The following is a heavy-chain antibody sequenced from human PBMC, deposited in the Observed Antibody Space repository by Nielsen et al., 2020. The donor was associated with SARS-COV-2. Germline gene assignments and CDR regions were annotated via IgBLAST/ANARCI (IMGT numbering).Heavy chain of an antibody. Sequence: SETLSLTCTVSGGSISSNNYYWVWIRQPPGKGLEWIGSLPSRGSAYYNPSLRNRVTMSADTSKNQFSLKLSSVTAADTAVYYCASFNCTNGVCVDWGQGTLVTVSS. V-gene: IGHV4-39*07. CDR1: GGSISSNNYY. D-gene: IGHD2-8*01. CDR3: ASFNCTNGVCVD. J-gene: IGHJ4*02. CDR2: LPSRGSA.